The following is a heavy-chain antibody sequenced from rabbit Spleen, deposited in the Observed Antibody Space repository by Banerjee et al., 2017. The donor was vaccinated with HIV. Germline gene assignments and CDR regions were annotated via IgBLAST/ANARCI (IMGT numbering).Heavy chain of an antibody. CDR3: ARDLVAAIGWNFDL. CDR1: GFSFSDNYW. Sequence: QQQLKETGGGLVQPGGSLTLSCKASGFSFSDNYWICWVRQAPGKGLEWIACIDAGGDRSTYYANWAKGRFTVSKTSSTTVTLQMTSLTAADTATYFCARDLVAAIGWNFDLWGQGTLVTVS. D-gene: IGHD5-1*01. CDR2: IDAGGDRST. V-gene: IGHV1S45*01. J-gene: IGHJ4*01.